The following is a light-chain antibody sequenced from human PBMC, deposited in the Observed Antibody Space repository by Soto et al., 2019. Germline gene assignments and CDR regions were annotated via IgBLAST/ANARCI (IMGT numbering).Light chain of an antibody. J-gene: IGLJ1*01. Sequence: QSALTQPPAASGSPGQSVAISCTGTSSDVGGYNYVSWYQQHPGKAPKLMIYEVNKRPSGVPDRFSGSKSGNPASLTVSGLQAEDEADYYCSSYAGSSNVFGTGTKFTVL. CDR1: SSDVGGYNY. CDR2: EVN. CDR3: SSYAGSSNV. V-gene: IGLV2-8*01.